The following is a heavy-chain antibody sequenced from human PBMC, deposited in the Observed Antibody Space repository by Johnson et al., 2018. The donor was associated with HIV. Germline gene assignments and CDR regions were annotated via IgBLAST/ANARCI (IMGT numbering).Heavy chain of an antibody. J-gene: IGHJ3*02. D-gene: IGHD6-13*01. V-gene: IGHV3-72*01. CDR3: ASHRSIAADDAFDI. CDR2: SRNKANSYTT. Sequence: VQLVESGGGVVQPGRSLRLSCAASGFTFSSYAMHWVRQAPGKGLEWVGRSRNKANSYTTEYAASVKGRFTISRDDSKNSLYLQMKSLRAEDTALYYCASHRSIAADDAFDIWGQGTMVTVSS. CDR1: GFTFSSYA.